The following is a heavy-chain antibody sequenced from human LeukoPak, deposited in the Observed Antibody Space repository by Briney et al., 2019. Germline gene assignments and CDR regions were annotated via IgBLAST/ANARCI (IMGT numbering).Heavy chain of an antibody. CDR3: ARLYSSSVNF. CDR1: GFTFRNYW. Sequence: GGSLRLSCAASGFTFRNYWMSWVRQAPGKGLEWVASIKQDGSEKHYVDSVKGRFTISRDNAKNSLYLQMNSPRADDTAVYYCARLYSSSVNFWGQGTMVTVSS. D-gene: IGHD6-13*01. CDR2: IKQDGSEK. J-gene: IGHJ4*02. V-gene: IGHV3-7*01.